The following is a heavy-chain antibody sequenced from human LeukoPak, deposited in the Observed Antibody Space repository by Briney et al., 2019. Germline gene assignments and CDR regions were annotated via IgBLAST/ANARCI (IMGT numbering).Heavy chain of an antibody. D-gene: IGHD6-19*01. J-gene: IGHJ4*02. CDR2: ISGSGGST. Sequence: GGSLRLSCAASGLTFSSHWMHWVRQAPGKGLEWASTISGSGGSTYYADSVKGRFTISRDNSKNTLYLQMSSLRADDTAVYFCAKGMSSGWYYFDYWGQGTLVTVSS. CDR1: GLTFSSHW. V-gene: IGHV3-23*01. CDR3: AKGMSSGWYYFDY.